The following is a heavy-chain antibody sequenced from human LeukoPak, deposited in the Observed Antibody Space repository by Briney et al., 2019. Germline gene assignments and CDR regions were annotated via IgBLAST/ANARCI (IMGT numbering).Heavy chain of an antibody. CDR2: ITASGDRT. Sequence: QSGGSLRLSCAASGFTFGTYAMSWVRQAPGKGLEWVCAITASGDRTYYADSVRGRFIISRDNSKNTLSLQMNSLRAEDTAVYYCAKEEHFTVIRGLFVTIDYWSQGALVAVSS. CDR3: AKEEHFTVIRGLFVTIDY. V-gene: IGHV3-23*01. CDR1: GFTFGTYA. J-gene: IGHJ4*02. D-gene: IGHD3-10*01.